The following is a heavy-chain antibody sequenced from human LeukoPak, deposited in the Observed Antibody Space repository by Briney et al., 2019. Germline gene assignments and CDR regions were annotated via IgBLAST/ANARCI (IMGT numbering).Heavy chain of an antibody. CDR3: VRPSDYYDATGSTGDY. V-gene: IGHV3-74*01. D-gene: IGHD3-22*01. Sequence: GGSLRLSCAASGFTFNSYWMHWVRQAPGKGLVWVSRINSDGSGTSDADFVKGRFTISRDNSKNTLYLQMNNLRAEDTAVYYCVRPSDYYDATGSTGDYWGQGTLVAVSS. CDR1: GFTFNSYW. CDR2: INSDGSGT. J-gene: IGHJ4*02.